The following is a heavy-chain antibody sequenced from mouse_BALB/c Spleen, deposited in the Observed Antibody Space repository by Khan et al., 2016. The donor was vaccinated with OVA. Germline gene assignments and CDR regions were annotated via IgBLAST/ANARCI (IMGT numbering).Heavy chain of an antibody. J-gene: IGHJ2*01. CDR2: IWAGGST. Sequence: QMQLEESGPGLVAPSQSLSITCTVSGFSLTSYGVHWVRQPPGQGLEWLGVIWAGGSTNYNSALMSRMSISKDNCKSKVVLKMNSLQTDDTAMYYCARLEDIWGQGTTLTVSA. D-gene: IGHD1-3*01. CDR3: ARLEDI. V-gene: IGHV2-9*02. CDR1: GFSLTSYG.